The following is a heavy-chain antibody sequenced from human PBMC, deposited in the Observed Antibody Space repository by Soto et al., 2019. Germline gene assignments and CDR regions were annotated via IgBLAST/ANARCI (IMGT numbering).Heavy chain of an antibody. Sequence: PGGSLRLSCVTSGFNFYDFAINWVRQAPWKGLEWVAHVGGTGFTDYADSVKGRFIASRDNSKNMLFLQMVSLSAEDTAIYYCAKDYFTRNGIFDPSDFRGQGIRVTVSS. CDR1: GFNFYDFA. CDR2: VGGTGFT. CDR3: AKDYFTRNGIFDPSDF. D-gene: IGHD1-26*01. V-gene: IGHV3-23*01. J-gene: IGHJ4*02.